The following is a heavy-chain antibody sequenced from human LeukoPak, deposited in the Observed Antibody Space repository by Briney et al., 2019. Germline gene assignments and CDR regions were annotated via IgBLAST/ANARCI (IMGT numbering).Heavy chain of an antibody. Sequence: SVKVSCKASGGTFSSYAISWVRQAPGQGLEWMGGIIPIFGTANYAQRFQGRVTITADESTSTAYMELSSLRSEDTALYYCARGYYDSSSLDYWGQGTLVTVSS. D-gene: IGHD3-22*01. CDR2: IIPIFGTA. V-gene: IGHV1-69*13. CDR3: ARGYYDSSSLDY. J-gene: IGHJ4*02. CDR1: GGTFSSYA.